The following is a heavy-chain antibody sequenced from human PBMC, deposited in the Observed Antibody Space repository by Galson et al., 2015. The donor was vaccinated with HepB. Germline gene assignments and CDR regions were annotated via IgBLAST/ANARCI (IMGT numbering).Heavy chain of an antibody. CDR2: SGTGSVK. J-gene: IGHJ3*02. Sequence: SMRLSCAASGVTFSSHAMSWFRQAPGKGLEWVSGSGTGSVKYYADSVKGRFTISRDNSKNTLYLQMNSLRAEDTALYYCAKEGVERRFVFENWGQGTMVTVSS. CDR1: GVTFSSHA. V-gene: IGHV3-23*01. D-gene: IGHD1-1*01. CDR3: AKEGVERRFVFEN.